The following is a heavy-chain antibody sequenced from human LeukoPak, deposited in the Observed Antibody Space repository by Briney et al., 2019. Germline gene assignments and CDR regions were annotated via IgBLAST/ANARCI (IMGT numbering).Heavy chain of an antibody. V-gene: IGHV3-9*03. Sequence: GRSLRLSCTASGFTFHDYAMHWVRQAPGKGLEWVSGISWNSGSIGYADSVKGRFTISRDNAKNSLYLQMNSVRAEDMALYYCAKDRGSSGWFFDYWGQGTLVTVSS. CDR2: ISWNSGSI. CDR1: GFTFHDYA. J-gene: IGHJ4*02. CDR3: AKDRGSSGWFFDY. D-gene: IGHD6-19*01.